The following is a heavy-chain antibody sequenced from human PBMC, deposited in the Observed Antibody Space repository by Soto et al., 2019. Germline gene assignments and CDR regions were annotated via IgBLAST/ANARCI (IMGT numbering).Heavy chain of an antibody. CDR1: GGSINSYY. CDR3: AKVNDFWTGYYSTNWFDP. Sequence: SETLSLTXTVSGGSINSYYWSWIRQPPGKGLEWIGYIYYSGSTNYNPSLKSRVTISVDTSKNQFSLKISSVTAADTAVYYCAKVNDFWTGYYSTNWFDPWGQGTLVTVSS. V-gene: IGHV4-59*01. D-gene: IGHD3-3*01. J-gene: IGHJ5*02. CDR2: IYYSGST.